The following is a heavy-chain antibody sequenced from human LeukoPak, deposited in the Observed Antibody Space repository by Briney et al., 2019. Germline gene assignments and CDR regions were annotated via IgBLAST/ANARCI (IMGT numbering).Heavy chain of an antibody. J-gene: IGHJ4*02. CDR2: ISYDGSIQ. CDR1: GFTFTSYA. Sequence: GGSLRLSCAASGFTFTSYAMHWVRQAPGKGLEWVAVISYDGSIQYYADSVKGRFAFSRDNSKNTLYLRMNSLRPEDTAVYYCARDRRAVAVYFDYWGQGTLVTVSS. D-gene: IGHD6-19*01. CDR3: ARDRRAVAVYFDY. V-gene: IGHV3-30*09.